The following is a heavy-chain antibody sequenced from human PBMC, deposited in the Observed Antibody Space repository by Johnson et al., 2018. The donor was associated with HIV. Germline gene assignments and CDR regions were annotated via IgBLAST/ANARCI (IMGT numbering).Heavy chain of an antibody. J-gene: IGHJ3*01. D-gene: IGHD3-10*01. Sequence: QMLLVESGGGLVKPGGSLRLSCAASGFTFSDYYMSWIRQAPGKGLEWVSYITSTGITVYYTDSVKGRFTISRDNAKNSLSLQMNSLRAEDTAVYYCARAPEVRGVDAFDVWGQGTVVTVSS. CDR2: ITSTGITV. CDR3: ARAPEVRGVDAFDV. V-gene: IGHV3-11*04. CDR1: GFTFSDYY.